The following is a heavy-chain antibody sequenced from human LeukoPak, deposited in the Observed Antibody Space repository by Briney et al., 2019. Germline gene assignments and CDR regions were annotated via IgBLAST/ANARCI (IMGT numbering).Heavy chain of an antibody. V-gene: IGHV4-39*07. J-gene: IGHJ4*02. CDR3: ARGRGYSSGWYVY. CDR1: GGSISSSSYY. CDR2: IYYSGST. Sequence: NTSETLSLTCTVSGGSISSSSYYWGWIRQPPGKGLEWIGSIYYSGSTYYNPSLKSRVTISVDTSKKQFSLKLSSVTAADTAVYYCARGRGYSSGWYVYWGQGTLVTVSS. D-gene: IGHD6-19*01.